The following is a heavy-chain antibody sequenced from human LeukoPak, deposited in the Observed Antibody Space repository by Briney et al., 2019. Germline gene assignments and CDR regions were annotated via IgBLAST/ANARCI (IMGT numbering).Heavy chain of an antibody. V-gene: IGHV1-46*01. Sequence: GASVKVSCKASGGTFSSYAFSWVRQAPGQGLEWMGRINPRGGSTSYAQKFQGRVTMTRDTSTSTVYMGMSSLRSEDTAVYYYAREATMTTVVTTGGMDVWGQGTTVSVSS. CDR2: INPRGGST. J-gene: IGHJ6*02. D-gene: IGHD4-23*01. CDR1: GGTFSSYA. CDR3: AREATMTTVVTTGGMDV.